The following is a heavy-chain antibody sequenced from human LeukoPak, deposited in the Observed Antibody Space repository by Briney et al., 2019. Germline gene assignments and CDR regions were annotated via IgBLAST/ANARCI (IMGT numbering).Heavy chain of an antibody. D-gene: IGHD1-26*01. CDR1: GFTFSSYE. CDR2: ISSTGTTI. V-gene: IGHV3-48*03. Sequence: GGSLRLSCAASGFTFSSYEMNWVRQAPGKGLEWVSYISSTGTTIYYADSVKGRFTISRDNAKNSLYLQMNSLRAEDTALYYCARDLPNSGSYYVFGGGLLGGQFDYWGQGTLVTVSS. CDR3: ARDLPNSGSYYVFGGGLLGGQFDY. J-gene: IGHJ4*02.